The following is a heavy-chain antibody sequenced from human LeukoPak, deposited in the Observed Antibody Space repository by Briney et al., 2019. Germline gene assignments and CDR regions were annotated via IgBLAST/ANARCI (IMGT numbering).Heavy chain of an antibody. D-gene: IGHD3-10*01. J-gene: IGHJ5*02. CDR2: ISGSGGST. V-gene: IGHV3-23*01. CDR3: AKHGSGSYYSDWFDP. Sequence: GGSLRLSCAASGFTFSSYAMSWVRQAPGKGLEWVSAISGSGGSTCYADSVKGRFTISRDNSKNTLYLQMNSLRAEDTAVYYCAKHGSGSYYSDWFDPWGQGTLVTVSS. CDR1: GFTFSSYA.